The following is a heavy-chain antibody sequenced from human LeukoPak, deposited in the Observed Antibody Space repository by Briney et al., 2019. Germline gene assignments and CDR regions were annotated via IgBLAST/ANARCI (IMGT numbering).Heavy chain of an antibody. J-gene: IGHJ6*02. D-gene: IGHD5-24*01. CDR2: IYSGGST. CDR3: ATGRDADSARGYYDMDV. Sequence: SETLSLTCTVSGGSITGYYWTWIRQPAGKGLEWIGRIYSGGSTNYNPPLKSRVTMPVDTSKNQFSLKLSSVTAADTAVYYCATGRDADSARGYYDMDVWGQGTTVTVSS. V-gene: IGHV4-4*07. CDR1: GGSITGYY.